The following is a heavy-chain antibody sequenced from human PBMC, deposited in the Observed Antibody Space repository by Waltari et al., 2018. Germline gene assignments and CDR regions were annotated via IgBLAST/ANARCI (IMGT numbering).Heavy chain of an antibody. V-gene: IGHV3-21*01. Sequence: EGQLMESGGGRVKPGGSLRLPCAASGLTFGTYNMNWVRKAPGKGLEWVSSVSSKGAYIHYGESVKGRFTISRDNAKTSLYLQMNGLRDEDTAVYYCARGGWGFYLDLWGQGALVTVSS. J-gene: IGHJ5*02. D-gene: IGHD7-27*01. CDR3: ARGGWGFYLDL. CDR1: GLTFGTYN. CDR2: VSSKGAYI.